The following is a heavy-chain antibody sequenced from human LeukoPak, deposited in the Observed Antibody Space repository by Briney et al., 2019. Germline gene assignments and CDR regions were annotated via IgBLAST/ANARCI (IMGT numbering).Heavy chain of an antibody. CDR1: GGSMTTRNYY. CDR3: ARGPRYLRYFQH. CDR2: IYYSGST. Sequence: SETLSLTCTVSGGSMTTRNYYWGWIRQSPGKGLEWIGSIYYSGSTNYNPSLKSRVTISVDTSKNQFSLKLSSVTAADTAVYYCARGPRYLRYFQHWGQGTLVTVSS. V-gene: IGHV4-39*07. J-gene: IGHJ1*01. D-gene: IGHD1-26*01.